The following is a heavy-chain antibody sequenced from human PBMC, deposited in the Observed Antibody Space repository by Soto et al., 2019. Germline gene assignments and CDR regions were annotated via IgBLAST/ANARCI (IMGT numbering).Heavy chain of an antibody. Sequence: HPGGSLRLSCAASGFTFSSYGIHWVRQAPGKGLEWVAIISYDGSNRNYADSVKGRFTISRDNSKNTVFLQMNSLRPEDTAVYYCAKVTYYYDTTGYYVYDFWGQGTLVTVSS. CDR3: AKVTYYYDTTGYYVYDF. J-gene: IGHJ1*01. V-gene: IGHV3-30*18. CDR1: GFTFSSYG. CDR2: ISYDGSNR. D-gene: IGHD3-22*01.